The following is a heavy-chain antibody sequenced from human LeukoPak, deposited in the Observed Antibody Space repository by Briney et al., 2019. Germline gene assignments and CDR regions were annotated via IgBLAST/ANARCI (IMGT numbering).Heavy chain of an antibody. V-gene: IGHV3-7*01. Sequence: GGSLRLSCAASTSTFSNYWMSWVRQAPGKGLEWVANIEQHGSETYYVDSVKGRFTISRDNAKNSLYLQMNSLRAEDTAVYYCARLKRGGWEYFDYWGQGNLVTVSS. CDR2: IEQHGSET. CDR3: ARLKRGGWEYFDY. CDR1: TSTFSNYW. D-gene: IGHD6-19*01. J-gene: IGHJ4*02.